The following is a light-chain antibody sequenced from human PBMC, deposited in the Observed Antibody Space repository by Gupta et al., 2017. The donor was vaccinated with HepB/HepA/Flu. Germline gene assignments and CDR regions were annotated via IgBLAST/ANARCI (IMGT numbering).Light chain of an antibody. CDR2: AGS. V-gene: IGKV1-39*01. CDR1: QSISSY. J-gene: IGKJ2*01. CDR3: QQRHWLPQT. Sequence: IQMTQSPSSLSASVGDRVTITCRASQSISSYLNWYQQKPGKTPKLLIYAGSKLQKGAPLRFRGRGYGTNFTLTLSSLQPENFGNYYCQQRHWLPQTFGQGTQLEIK.